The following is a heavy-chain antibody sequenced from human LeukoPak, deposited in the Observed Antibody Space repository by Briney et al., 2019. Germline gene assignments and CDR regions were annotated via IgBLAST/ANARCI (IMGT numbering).Heavy chain of an antibody. CDR1: GFIFNNYW. V-gene: IGHV3-7*03. CDR2: IKEDGREK. Sequence: GGSLRLSCAASGFIFNNYWMHWVRQAPGKGLEWVASIKEDGREKLYVESLEGRLTIARDNAKESLHLQMRNLRVEDTAVYYCTRALGHSVLAFDVWGQGTVVIVS. J-gene: IGHJ3*01. D-gene: IGHD3-16*01. CDR3: TRALGHSVLAFDV.